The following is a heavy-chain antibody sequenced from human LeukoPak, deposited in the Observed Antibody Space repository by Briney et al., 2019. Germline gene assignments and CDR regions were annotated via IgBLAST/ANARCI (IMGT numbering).Heavy chain of an antibody. CDR1: GFTFSICA. Sequence: GGSLRLSCAASGFTFSICAMSWVRQAPGKGLEWVSAISSRGDYTNYADSVKGRFTISRDNSKNTLYIQMNSLRAEDTAIYYCAKVATSMVLDYLDYWGQGTLVTVSS. J-gene: IGHJ4*02. V-gene: IGHV3-23*01. CDR2: ISSRGDYT. CDR3: AKVATSMVLDYLDY. D-gene: IGHD4/OR15-4a*01.